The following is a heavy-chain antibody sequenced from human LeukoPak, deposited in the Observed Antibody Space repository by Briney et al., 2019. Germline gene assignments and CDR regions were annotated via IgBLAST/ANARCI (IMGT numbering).Heavy chain of an antibody. CDR1: GYTFTGYY. V-gene: IGHV1-46*01. Sequence: ASVKVSCKASGYTFTGYYMHWVRQAPGQGLEWMGIINPSGGSTSYAQKFQGRVTMTRDTSTSTVYMELSSLRSEDTAVYYCARDGQLSRFLEWLSYGWFDPWGQGTLVTVSS. CDR2: INPSGGST. J-gene: IGHJ5*02. CDR3: ARDGQLSRFLEWLSYGWFDP. D-gene: IGHD3-3*01.